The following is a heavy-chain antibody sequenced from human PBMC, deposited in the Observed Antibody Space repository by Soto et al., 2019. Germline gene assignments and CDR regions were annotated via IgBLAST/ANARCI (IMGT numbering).Heavy chain of an antibody. V-gene: IGHV5-51*01. J-gene: IGHJ6*03. CDR3: ARHRPELPRVLYYYYYMDV. CDR1: GYSFTSYW. CDR2: IYPGDSDT. Sequence: GESLKISCKGSGYSFTSYWIGWVRQMPGKGLEWMGIIYPGDSDTRYSPSFQGQGTISADKSISTAYLQWSSLKASDTAMYYCARHRPELPRVLYYYYYMDVWGKGTTVTVSS. D-gene: IGHD1-7*01.